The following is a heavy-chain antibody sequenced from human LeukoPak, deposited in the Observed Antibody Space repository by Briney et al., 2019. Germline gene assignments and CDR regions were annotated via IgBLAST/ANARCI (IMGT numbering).Heavy chain of an antibody. CDR2: ISSSSSYI. Sequence: GRSLRLSCAASGFTFSSYSMNWVRQAPGKGLEWVSSISSSSSYIYYADSVKGRFTISRDNTKNSLYLQMNSLRAEDTAVYYCARDPGGWGAAGLAYMDVWGKGTTVTVSS. V-gene: IGHV3-21*01. J-gene: IGHJ6*03. CDR3: ARDPGGWGAAGLAYMDV. CDR1: GFTFSSYS. D-gene: IGHD6-13*01.